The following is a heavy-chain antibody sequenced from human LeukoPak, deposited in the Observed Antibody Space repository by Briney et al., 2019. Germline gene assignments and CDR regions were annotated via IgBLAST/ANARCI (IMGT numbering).Heavy chain of an antibody. Sequence: PSGTLSLTCAVSGGSISSSNWWTWVRQPPGKGLEWIGEIYHSGSTNYNPSLKSRVTISVDKSKNQFSLRLSSVTAADTAVYYCARDSCSGGSCYFDYWGQGTLVTVSS. J-gene: IGHJ4*02. CDR1: GGSISSSNW. CDR3: ARDSCSGGSCYFDY. V-gene: IGHV4-4*02. CDR2: IYHSGST. D-gene: IGHD2-15*01.